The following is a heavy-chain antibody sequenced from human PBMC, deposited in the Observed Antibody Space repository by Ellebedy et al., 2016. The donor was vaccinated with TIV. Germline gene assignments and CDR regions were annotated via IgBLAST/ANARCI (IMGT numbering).Heavy chain of an antibody. V-gene: IGHV1-2*02. CDR2: INPESGVT. J-gene: IGHJ4*02. CDR1: GYTFTGYF. CDR3: ARQTDGYNYIFGY. D-gene: IGHD5-24*01. Sequence: AASVKVSCKASGYTFTGYFIHWVRQAPGQGREWMGWINPESGVTGYAQKFQGRVTLNRDTSISTAYMDLSRLESDDTAVYYCARQTDGYNYIFGYWGQGTLVTVSS.